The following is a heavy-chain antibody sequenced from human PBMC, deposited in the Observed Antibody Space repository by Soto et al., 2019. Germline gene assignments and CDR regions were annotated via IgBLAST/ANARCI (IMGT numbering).Heavy chain of an antibody. CDR2: IYWDDDK. V-gene: IGHV2-5*02. D-gene: IGHD1-20*01. CDR1: RFSLSTSGVG. CDR3: AHRRVTGNRFDY. J-gene: IGHJ4*02. Sequence: QITLKESGPMLVKPTQTLTLTCTFSRFSLSTSGVGVGWIRQPPGKALEWLALIYWDDDKRYSPSLKSRLTITKDTSKNQVVLTMTNMDPVDTATYYCAHRRVTGNRFDYWGQGTLVTVSS.